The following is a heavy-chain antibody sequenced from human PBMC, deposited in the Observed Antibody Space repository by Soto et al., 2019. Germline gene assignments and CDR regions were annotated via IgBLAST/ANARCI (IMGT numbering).Heavy chain of an antibody. J-gene: IGHJ6*02. D-gene: IGHD2-21*01. CDR3: AKDIGLQRAYYYGMDV. V-gene: IGHV3-30*18. CDR1: GFTFSSYG. CDR2: ISYDGSNK. Sequence: GGSLRLSCAASGFTFSSYGMHWVRQAPGKGLEWVAVISYDGSNKYYADSVKGRFTISRDNSKNTLYLQMNSLRAEDTAVYYCAKDIGLQRAYYYGMDVWGQGTTVTVSS.